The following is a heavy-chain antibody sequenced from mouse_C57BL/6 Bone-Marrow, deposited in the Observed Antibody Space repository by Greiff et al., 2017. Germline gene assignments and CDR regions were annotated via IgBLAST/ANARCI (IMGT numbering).Heavy chain of an antibody. Sequence: QVQLQQPGAELVKPGASVKLSCKASGYTFTSYWMQWVKQRPGQGLEWIGEIDPSDSNSNYNHKFKGKATLTVDTSSSTTYMQLSSLTSEDSAFYYSARDYYGSRWYFDVWGTGTRVTVSS. V-gene: IGHV1-50*01. CDR2: IDPSDSNS. D-gene: IGHD1-1*01. CDR3: ARDYYGSRWYFDV. CDR1: GYTFTSYW. J-gene: IGHJ1*03.